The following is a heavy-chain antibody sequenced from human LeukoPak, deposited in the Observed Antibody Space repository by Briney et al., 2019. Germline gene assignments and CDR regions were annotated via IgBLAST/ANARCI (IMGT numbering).Heavy chain of an antibody. Sequence: GGSLRLSCAASGFTLSSYWMHWVRQAPGKGLVWVSRINSDGSSTSYADSVKGRFTISRDNAKNTVYLQMSSLRAEDSAVYYCAKRGGYETMAAFDYWGQGTLVTVSS. V-gene: IGHV3-74*01. CDR3: AKRGGYETMAAFDY. J-gene: IGHJ4*02. D-gene: IGHD3-16*01. CDR2: INSDGSST. CDR1: GFTLSSYW.